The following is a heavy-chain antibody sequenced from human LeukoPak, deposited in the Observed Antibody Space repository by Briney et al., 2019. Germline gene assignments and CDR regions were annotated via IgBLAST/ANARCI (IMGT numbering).Heavy chain of an antibody. V-gene: IGHV1-18*01. D-gene: IGHD2-2*01. CDR3: ARDRDGKDIVVVPAAYVDY. CDR1: GYTFTSYG. CDR2: ISAYNGNT. J-gene: IGHJ4*02. Sequence: ASVKVSCKASGYTFTSYGISWVRQAPGQGLEWMGWISAYNGNTNYAQKLQGRVTMTTDTSTSTAYMELRSLRSDDTAVYYCARDRDGKDIVVVPAAYVDYWGQGILVTVSS.